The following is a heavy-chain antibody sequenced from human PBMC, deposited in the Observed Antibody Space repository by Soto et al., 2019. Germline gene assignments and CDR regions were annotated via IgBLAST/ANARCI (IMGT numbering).Heavy chain of an antibody. D-gene: IGHD3-16*01. CDR3: ATGGGPTLDN. J-gene: IGHJ4*02. Sequence: SETLSLTCAVYGGAFGGDFWTWIRQSPGKGLEWIGEIIQSGSSDYNPSLKSRVTFSFDTSKSHFSLKLTSVTAADTAIYYCATGGGPTLDNWGLGTLVTSPQ. CDR2: IIQSGSS. V-gene: IGHV4-34*01. CDR1: GGAFGGDF.